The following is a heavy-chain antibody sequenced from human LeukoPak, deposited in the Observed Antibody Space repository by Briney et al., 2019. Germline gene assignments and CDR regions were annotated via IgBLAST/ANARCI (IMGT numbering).Heavy chain of an antibody. J-gene: IGHJ4*02. V-gene: IGHV3-30*03. CDR3: ARKNGLDY. Sequence: GGSLRLSCAASGFTSSTYGMHWVRHAPDKGLEWVTVISYDGSNKYYADSVKGRFTISRDNAKNSLYLQMNSLRAEDTAVYYCARKNGLDYWGQGTLVTVSS. CDR1: GFTSSTYG. CDR2: ISYDGSNK.